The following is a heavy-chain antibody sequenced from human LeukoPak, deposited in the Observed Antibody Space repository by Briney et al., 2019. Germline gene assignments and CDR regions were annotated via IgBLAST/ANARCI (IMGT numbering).Heavy chain of an antibody. D-gene: IGHD6-19*01. CDR2: ISTDGSRI. Sequence: PGGPLRLSCAASGFTFRDYAMYWVRQAPGKGLEYVSVISTDGSRIYYADSVKGRFTISRDNSKNTLYLQMGSLRAEGMAFYYCTRGVAISTSGWYDTFDYWGQGALVTVSS. CDR1: GFTFRDYA. J-gene: IGHJ4*02. V-gene: IGHV3-64*02. CDR3: TRGVAISTSGWYDTFDY.